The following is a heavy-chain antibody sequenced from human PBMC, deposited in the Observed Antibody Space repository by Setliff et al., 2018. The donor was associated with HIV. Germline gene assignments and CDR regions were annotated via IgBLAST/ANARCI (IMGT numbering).Heavy chain of an antibody. Sequence: KPSETLSLTCSVSGGSIISGSYYWSWIRQPAGKGLEWIGHIYTSGSTNYNPSLKSRVTISVDTSKNQFSLKLSSVTAADTAVYYCARTSEYDFGLTKYLDYWGQGTLVTV. CDR2: IYTSGST. D-gene: IGHD3-3*01. V-gene: IGHV4-61*09. CDR1: GGSIISGSYY. J-gene: IGHJ4*02. CDR3: ARTSEYDFGLTKYLDY.